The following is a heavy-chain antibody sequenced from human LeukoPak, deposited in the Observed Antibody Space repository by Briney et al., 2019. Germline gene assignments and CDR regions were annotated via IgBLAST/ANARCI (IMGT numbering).Heavy chain of an antibody. V-gene: IGHV3-23*01. CDR1: GFTFSSYA. D-gene: IGHD2-8*01. CDR2: ISGSGVNT. J-gene: IGHJ4*02. Sequence: GGSLRLSCAASGFTFSSYAMSWVRQAPGKGLEWVPAISGSGVNTDYADPVKGRFTISRDNSKNTLYLQMNSLRAEDTAVYYCAKNAYCTNGGCSMYYFDYWGQGTLVTVSS. CDR3: AKNAYCTNGGCSMYYFDY.